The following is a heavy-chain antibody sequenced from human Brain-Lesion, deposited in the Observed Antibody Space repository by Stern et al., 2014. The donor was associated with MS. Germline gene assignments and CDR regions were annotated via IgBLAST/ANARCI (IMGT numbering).Heavy chain of an antibody. V-gene: IGHV4-39*01. D-gene: IGHD2-15*01. CDR2: IYYSGNT. CDR3: AGEEDIRYCSGGSCTGNWFDP. J-gene: IGHJ5*02. CDR1: GGSVSSTSYA. Sequence: VQLVESGPGLVKPSETLSLTCTVAGGSVSSTSYAWAWIRQPPGKGLEWIGTIYYSGNTYYSPSLQSRPTISLATSKTQFSPPRRFVTAADTAVYYCAGEEDIRYCSGGSCTGNWFDPWGQGTLVTVSS.